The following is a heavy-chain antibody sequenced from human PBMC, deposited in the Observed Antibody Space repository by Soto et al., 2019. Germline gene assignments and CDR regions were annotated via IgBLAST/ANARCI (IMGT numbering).Heavy chain of an antibody. CDR3: ARSGGWDFDN. CDR1: GGSISSYY. V-gene: IGHV4-59*01. Sequence: PSETLSLTCTVSGGSISSYYWSWIRQPPGKGLEWIGYIYYSGSTNYNPSLKSRVTISVDTSRNQISLKLRSVTAADTAVYYCARSGGWDFDNWGQGTLVTVYS. D-gene: IGHD6-19*01. J-gene: IGHJ4*02. CDR2: IYYSGST.